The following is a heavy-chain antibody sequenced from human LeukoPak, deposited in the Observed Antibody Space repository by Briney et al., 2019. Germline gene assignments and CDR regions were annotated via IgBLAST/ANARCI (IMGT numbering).Heavy chain of an antibody. CDR1: GFTFSSYA. CDR3: AREKSLWPDNSFDC. J-gene: IGHJ4*02. Sequence: GGSLRLSCAASGFTFSSYAMSWVRQAPGKGLEWVSAVSRSGGSTYYADPVKGRFTVSRDNSKDTVYLQVNSLRAEDTAVYHCAREKSLWPDNSFDCWGQGTLVTVSS. CDR2: VSRSGGST. V-gene: IGHV3-23*01. D-gene: IGHD2-21*01.